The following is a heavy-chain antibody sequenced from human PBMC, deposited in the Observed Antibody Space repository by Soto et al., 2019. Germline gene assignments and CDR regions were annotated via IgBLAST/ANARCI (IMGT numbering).Heavy chain of an antibody. J-gene: IGHJ2*01. Sequence: GGSLRLSCAASGSTFSGSAMHWVRQASGKGLEWVGRIRSKANNYATAYAASVKGRFTISRDDSKNTAYLQMNSLKTEDTAVYYCTRHALQYCGGDCYLLPYFDLWGRGTLVTVSS. CDR3: TRHALQYCGGDCYLLPYFDL. D-gene: IGHD2-21*02. V-gene: IGHV3-73*01. CDR1: GSTFSGSA. CDR2: IRSKANNYAT.